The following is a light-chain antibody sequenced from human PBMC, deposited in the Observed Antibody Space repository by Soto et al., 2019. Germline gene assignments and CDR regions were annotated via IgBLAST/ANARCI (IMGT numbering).Light chain of an antibody. CDR1: QSVGGN. V-gene: IGKV3-15*01. Sequence: EVVLTQSPATLSLSPGARAPLSCRASQSVGGNLAWYQQRPGQAPRLLIFDASTRATGIPARFSGSGSGTDFTLTISSLQPEDFATYHCQQYNSYLTFGQGTKVDIK. J-gene: IGKJ1*01. CDR3: QQYNSYLT. CDR2: DAS.